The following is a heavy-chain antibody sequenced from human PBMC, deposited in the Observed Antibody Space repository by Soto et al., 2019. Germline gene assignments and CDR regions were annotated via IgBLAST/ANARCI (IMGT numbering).Heavy chain of an antibody. Sequence: GGSLRLSCAASGFTFSSYAMHWVRQAPGKGLEYVTAISSNGGSTYYANSVKGRFTIPRDNSKNTLYLQMGSLRAEDMAVYYCARFLGYCSSTSCSLPSYYYYYMDVWGKGTTVTVSS. CDR3: ARFLGYCSSTSCSLPSYYYYYMDV. J-gene: IGHJ6*03. CDR2: ISSNGGST. D-gene: IGHD2-2*01. CDR1: GFTFSSYA. V-gene: IGHV3-64*01.